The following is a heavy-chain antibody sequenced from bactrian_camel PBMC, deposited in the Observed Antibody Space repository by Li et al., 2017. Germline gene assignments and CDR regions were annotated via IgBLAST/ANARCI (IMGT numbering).Heavy chain of an antibody. D-gene: IGHD7*01. V-gene: IGHV3S1*01. Sequence: HVPLVESGGGSVQAGGSLRLSCVASGSTDSSYCMGWFRQVPGKEREGVAAICTSGSSTYYADSVKGRFTISRDNAKNTLYLQMNNLTPEDTAVYYCAASRLSGDSVAIGDFGYRGQGTQVTVS. CDR3: AASRLSGDSVAIGDFGY. CDR1: GSTDSSYC. J-gene: IGHJ6*01. CDR2: ICTSGSST.